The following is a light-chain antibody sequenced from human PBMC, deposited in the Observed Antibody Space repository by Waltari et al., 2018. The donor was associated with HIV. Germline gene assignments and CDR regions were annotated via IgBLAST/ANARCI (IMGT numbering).Light chain of an antibody. CDR1: QNINSH. CDR2: GAS. J-gene: IGKJ2*01. Sequence: EIVMTQSPATLSVSPGERATLSCRASQNINSHFAWYQQKPGQAPRLLIYGASTRATGIPARFSGSGFGTEFTLTISSLQSEDFAVFYCQHYHNWPPYTFGQGTKLEIK. V-gene: IGKV3-15*01. CDR3: QHYHNWPPYT.